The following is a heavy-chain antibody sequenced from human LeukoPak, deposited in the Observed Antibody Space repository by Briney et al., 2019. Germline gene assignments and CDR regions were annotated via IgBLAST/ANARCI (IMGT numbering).Heavy chain of an antibody. J-gene: IGHJ6*02. Sequence: HPGGSLRLSCAASGFTSSNYWMSWVRQAPGKGLEWVANIKQDGSEKYYVDSVKGRFTISRDNAKNSLYLQMNSLRAEDTAVYYCARVGYYDTHYGMDVWGQGTTVTVSS. D-gene: IGHD3-22*01. V-gene: IGHV3-7*01. CDR2: IKQDGSEK. CDR1: GFTSSNYW. CDR3: ARVGYYDTHYGMDV.